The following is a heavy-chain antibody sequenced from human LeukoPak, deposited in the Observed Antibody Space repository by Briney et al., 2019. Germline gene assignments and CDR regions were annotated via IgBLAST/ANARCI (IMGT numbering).Heavy chain of an antibody. CDR1: GYTFTSYA. Sequence: ASVKVSCKASGYTFTSYAMHWVRQAPGQRLEWMGWINAGNGNTKYSQKFQGRVTMTEDTSTDTAYMELSSLRSEDTAVYYCATAHYYYYYGMDVWGQGTTVTVSS. J-gene: IGHJ6*02. CDR3: ATAHYYYYYGMDV. V-gene: IGHV1-3*01. CDR2: INAGNGNT.